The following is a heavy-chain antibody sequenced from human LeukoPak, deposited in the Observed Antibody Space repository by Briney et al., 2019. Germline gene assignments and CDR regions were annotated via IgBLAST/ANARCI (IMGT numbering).Heavy chain of an antibody. CDR2: ISGSSTYI. Sequence: GGSLRLSCAASEFTFSTYRMNWVRQAPGKGLEWVSSISGSSTYIYYADSVKGRFTISRDNAKNSLYLQMNSLRAEDTAVYFCARDGDSSWYNLDYWGQGTLVTVS. J-gene: IGHJ4*02. CDR1: EFTFSTYR. V-gene: IGHV3-21*01. D-gene: IGHD1-14*01. CDR3: ARDGDSSWYNLDY.